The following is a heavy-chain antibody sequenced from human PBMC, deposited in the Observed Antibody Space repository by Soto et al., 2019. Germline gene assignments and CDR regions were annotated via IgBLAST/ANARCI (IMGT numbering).Heavy chain of an antibody. V-gene: IGHV3-21*01. CDR1: GFTFSSYS. Sequence: EVQLVESGGGLVKPGGSLRLSCAASGFTFSSYSMNWVRQAPGKGLEWVSSISSSSSYIYYADSVKGRFTISRDNAKNSLYLQMNSLRAEYTAVDYCARDVISGFDPWGQGTLVTVSS. CDR2: ISSSSSYI. CDR3: ARDVISGFDP. D-gene: IGHD2-15*01. J-gene: IGHJ5*02.